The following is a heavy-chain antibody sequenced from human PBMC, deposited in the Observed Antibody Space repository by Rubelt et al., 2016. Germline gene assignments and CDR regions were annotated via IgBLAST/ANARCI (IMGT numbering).Heavy chain of an antibody. D-gene: IGHD2-15*01. Sequence: QVQLQESGPGLVKPSETLSLTCTVFGGFVSSGSHYWTWIRQSPGKGLEWIGYVYYSGSTHYNPSLKSRVAVAVDTSAHQFSLHRCAGTAAETAVNYCAGESPEHSGVYDSWGQGTVVTVSS. CDR2: VYYSGST. CDR3: AGESPEHSGVYDS. J-gene: IGHJ5*01. CDR1: GGFVSSGSHY. V-gene: IGHV4-61*01.